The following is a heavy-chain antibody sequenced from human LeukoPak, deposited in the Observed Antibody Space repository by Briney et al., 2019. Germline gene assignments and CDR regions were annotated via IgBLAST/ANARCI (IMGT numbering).Heavy chain of an antibody. CDR3: ARPTGGTIFGPFDAFDI. CDR2: IYSGGST. Sequence: GGSLRLSCAASGFTVSRNYMSWVRQAPGKGLEWVSVIYSGGSTYYADSVKGRFTISRDNSKNTLYLQMNSLRAEDTAVYYCARPTGGTIFGPFDAFDIWGQGTMVTVSS. D-gene: IGHD3-3*01. CDR1: GFTVSRNY. J-gene: IGHJ3*02. V-gene: IGHV3-53*01.